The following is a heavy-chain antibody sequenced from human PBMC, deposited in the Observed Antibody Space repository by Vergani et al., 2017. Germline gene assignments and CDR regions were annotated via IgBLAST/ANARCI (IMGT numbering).Heavy chain of an antibody. CDR3: ARKWGIQLWLLGYFDL. CDR1: GFTFDDYA. V-gene: IGHV3-9*01. J-gene: IGHJ2*01. Sequence: EVQLVESGGGLVQPGRSLRLSCAASGFTFDDYAMHWVRQAPGKGLEWVSGISWNSGSTIYYADSVKGRFTISRDNAKNSLYLQMNSLRAEDTAVYYCARKWGIQLWLLGYFDLWGRGTLVTVSS. CDR2: ISWNSGSTI. D-gene: IGHD5-18*01.